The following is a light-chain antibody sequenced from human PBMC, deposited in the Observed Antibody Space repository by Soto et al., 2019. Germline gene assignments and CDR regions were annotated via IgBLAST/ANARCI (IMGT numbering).Light chain of an antibody. Sequence: DIVMTQSPLSLPVTPGEPASISCRSSQSLLHSNGYNFLDWYLQKPGQSPQLLIHLGSNRASGVPDRFSGSGSGTDFTLRISRVEAEDVGVYYCMKALQTPPYTFGQGTKVQIK. CDR2: LGS. CDR3: MKALQTPPYT. CDR1: QSLLHSNGYNF. J-gene: IGKJ2*01. V-gene: IGKV2-28*01.